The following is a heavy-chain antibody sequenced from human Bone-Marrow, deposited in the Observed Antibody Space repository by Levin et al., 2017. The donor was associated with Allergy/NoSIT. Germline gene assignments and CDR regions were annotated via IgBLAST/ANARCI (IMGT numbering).Heavy chain of an antibody. Sequence: SQTLSLTCTVSGGSTSGHYFYWIRQPPGKGLEWIGWIGYPFGSGRTIYNPSLESRVMISADTSKAQFSLKVESVTAADTAVYYCARQPYGYDSIGHFDFWGQGALVTVSS. CDR3: ARQPYGYDSIGHFDF. CDR2: PFGSGRT. D-gene: IGHD3-22*01. V-gene: IGHV4-59*11. CDR1: GGSTSGHY. J-gene: IGHJ4*02.